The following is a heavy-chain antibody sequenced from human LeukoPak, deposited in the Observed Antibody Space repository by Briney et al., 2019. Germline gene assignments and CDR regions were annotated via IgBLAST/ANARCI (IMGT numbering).Heavy chain of an antibody. D-gene: IGHD3-10*01. J-gene: IGHJ6*02. Sequence: ASVKVSCKASGYTFTGYYMHWVRPAPGQGLEWMGWINLISGGTNYAQKFQGRVTMTRETSIRTAYMELSGLRYDGTAGYYCARDKYGSGVTYVMDVWGQGTTVTVSS. CDR2: INLISGGT. CDR1: GYTFTGYY. CDR3: ARDKYGSGVTYVMDV. V-gene: IGHV1-2*02.